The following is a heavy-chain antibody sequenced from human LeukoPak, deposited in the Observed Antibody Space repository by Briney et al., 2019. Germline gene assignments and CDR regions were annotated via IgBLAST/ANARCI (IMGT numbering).Heavy chain of an antibody. D-gene: IGHD2-2*01. Sequence: GGSLRLPCAASGFTFSNYAMHWVRQAPGKGLQYVSAISSDGGSTYYADSVKGRFTISRDNSKNTLYLQMGSLRVEDMAVYYCARRSCSSTGCSPFDSWGQGILVTVSS. CDR1: GFTFSNYA. V-gene: IGHV3-64*02. J-gene: IGHJ4*02. CDR2: ISSDGGST. CDR3: ARRSCSSTGCSPFDS.